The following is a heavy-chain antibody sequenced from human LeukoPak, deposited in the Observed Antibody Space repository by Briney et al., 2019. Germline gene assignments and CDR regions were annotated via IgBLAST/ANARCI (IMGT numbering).Heavy chain of an antibody. D-gene: IGHD6-19*01. Sequence: GGSLRLSCAASGFTFGNYWMHWVRQAPGKGLVWVSRINSDGSSTTYADSVKGRFTISRDNAKNSLYLQMNSLRVEDTALYFCARVGSGWYHGDYWGQGTLVTVSS. V-gene: IGHV3-74*03. CDR1: GFTFGNYW. CDR2: INSDGSST. CDR3: ARVGSGWYHGDY. J-gene: IGHJ4*02.